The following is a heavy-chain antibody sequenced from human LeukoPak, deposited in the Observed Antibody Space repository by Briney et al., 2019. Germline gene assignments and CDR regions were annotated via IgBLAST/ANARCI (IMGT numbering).Heavy chain of an antibody. CDR2: INGLSSAI. Sequence: PGGSLRLSCPASGFTVSDYSMNWVRQAPGKGPDWVSYINGLSSAIYYADSVKGRFTISRENAKNSLSLQMHSLRDEDTAVYYCTRDGRAPDVVPFDHWGQGTLVTVSS. CDR1: GFTVSDYS. D-gene: IGHD2-21*01. CDR3: TRDGRAPDVVPFDH. V-gene: IGHV3-48*02. J-gene: IGHJ4*02.